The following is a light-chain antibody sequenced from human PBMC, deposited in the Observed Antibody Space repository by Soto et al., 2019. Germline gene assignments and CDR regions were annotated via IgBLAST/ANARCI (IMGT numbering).Light chain of an antibody. CDR2: WAS. J-gene: IGKJ4*01. CDR1: QSVLDISNNKNY. Sequence: DIVMTQSPDSLAVSLGARATVNCKSSQSVLDISNNKNYLAGYQQKPGQPPKLLIYWASTRESGVPDRLSGSGSGTDFTLTISSLQAEDVAVYYCQQYYSTPPLTFGGGTKVEIK. CDR3: QQYYSTPPLT. V-gene: IGKV4-1*01.